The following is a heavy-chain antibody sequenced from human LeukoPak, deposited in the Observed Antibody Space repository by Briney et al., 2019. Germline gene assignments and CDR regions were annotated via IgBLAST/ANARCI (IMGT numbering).Heavy chain of an antibody. J-gene: IGHJ4*02. CDR2: IYHSGST. V-gene: IGHV4-30-2*02. CDR3: ARSSWYNYFDY. D-gene: IGHD6-13*01. Sequence: SQTLSLTCAVSGGSISSGGYSWSWIRQPIGKGLEWIGYIYHSGSTYYNPYLKSRLTISVDTSKNQFSLKLSSVTAADTAVYYCARSSWYNYFDYWGQGTLVTVSS. CDR1: GGSISSGGYS.